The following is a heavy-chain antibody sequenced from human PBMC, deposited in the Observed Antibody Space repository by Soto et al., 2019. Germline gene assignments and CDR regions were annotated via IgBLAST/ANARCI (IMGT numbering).Heavy chain of an antibody. CDR1: GFTFSSYG. CDR2: ISYDGSNK. CDR3: SKDGRHYVMAV. J-gene: IGHJ6*02. V-gene: IGHV3-30*18. Sequence: AGGSLRLSCAASGFTFSSYGMHWVRQAPGKGLEWVAVISYDGSNKYYADSVKGRFTISRDNSKNTLYLQMNSLRAEDTAVYYCSKDGRHYVMAVCGQGTTVIVSS.